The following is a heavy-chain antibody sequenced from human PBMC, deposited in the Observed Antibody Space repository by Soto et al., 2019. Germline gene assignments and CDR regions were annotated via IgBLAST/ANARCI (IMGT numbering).Heavy chain of an antibody. Sequence: QVQLQQWGAGLLKPSETLSLTCAVHGGSFTGYYWSWIRQPPGKGLEWIGEVNHSGSTKYNPSLESRVTISVDTSKNEFSLRLTSVTVADTAVYYCARGKSVVVPATPPRYYSYYMDVWGVGTTVAVSS. D-gene: IGHD2-2*01. CDR3: ARGKSVVVPATPPRYYSYYMDV. CDR2: VNHSGST. J-gene: IGHJ6*03. CDR1: GGSFTGYY. V-gene: IGHV4-34*01.